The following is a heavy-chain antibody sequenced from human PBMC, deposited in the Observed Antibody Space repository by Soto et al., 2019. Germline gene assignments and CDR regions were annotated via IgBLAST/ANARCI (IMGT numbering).Heavy chain of an antibody. V-gene: IGHV7-4-1*01. CDR1: GYTFTSYA. D-gene: IGHD2-2*01. CDR3: ARGGIVVVPAAYTDNWFDP. Sequence: ASVKVSCKASGYTFTSYAMNWVRQAPGQGLEWMGWINTNTGNPTYAQGFTGRFVFSLDTSVSTAYLQICSLRAEDTAVYHCARGGIVVVPAAYTDNWFDPWGQGTLVTVSS. J-gene: IGHJ5*02. CDR2: INTNTGNP.